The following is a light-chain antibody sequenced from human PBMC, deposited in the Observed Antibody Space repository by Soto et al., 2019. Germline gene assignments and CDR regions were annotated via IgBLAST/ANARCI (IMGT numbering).Light chain of an antibody. J-gene: IGLJ1*01. CDR2: DVS. V-gene: IGLV2-14*03. Sequence: YVLSHPACRTDSPVHSITISRHGTSSDVGGYNYVSWYQQHPGKAPKLMIYDVSNRPSGVSNRFPGSKSGNTASLTISGLQAEDEADYYCSSYRSSSKRVFGTGTKVTVL. CDR1: SSDVGGYNY. CDR3: SSYRSSSKRV.